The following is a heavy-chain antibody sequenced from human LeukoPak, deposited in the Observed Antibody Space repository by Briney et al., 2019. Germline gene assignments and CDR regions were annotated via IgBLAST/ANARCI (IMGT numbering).Heavy chain of an antibody. V-gene: IGHV4-61*02. J-gene: IGHJ5*02. CDR2: IYTSGST. CDR3: ARSGGSGSYQGDWFDP. Sequence: PSETLSLTCTVSGGSISSSSYYWSWIRQPAGKGLEWIGRIYTSGSTNYNPSLKSRVTISVDTSKNQFSLKLSSVTAADTAVYYCARSGGSGSYQGDWFDPWGQGTLVTVSS. D-gene: IGHD1-26*01. CDR1: GGSISSSSYY.